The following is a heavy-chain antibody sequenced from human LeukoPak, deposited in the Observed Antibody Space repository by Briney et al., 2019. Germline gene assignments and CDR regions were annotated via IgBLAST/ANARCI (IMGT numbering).Heavy chain of an antibody. CDR3: TTDPWDIVVVVAADNWFDP. V-gene: IGHV3-15*01. CDR2: IKSKTDGGTT. J-gene: IGHJ5*02. Sequence: PGGSLRLSCAASGFTFSNAWMSWVRQAPGKGLEWVGRIKSKTDGGTTDYAAPVKGRFTISRDDSENTLYLQMNSLKTEDTAVYYCTTDPWDIVVVVAADNWFDPWGQGTLVTVSS. CDR1: GFTFSNAW. D-gene: IGHD2-15*01.